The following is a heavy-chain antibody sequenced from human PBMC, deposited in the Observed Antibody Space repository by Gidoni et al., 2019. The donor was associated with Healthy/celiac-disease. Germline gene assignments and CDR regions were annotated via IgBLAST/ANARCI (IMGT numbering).Heavy chain of an antibody. CDR1: GFAFDDHA. CDR2: LRWNSGSI. D-gene: IGHD5-12*01. V-gene: IGHV3-9*01. J-gene: IGHJ4*02. CDR3: AKGGDGYNFFDY. Sequence: EVQLVASGGGLLQPGWSLRFSCASSGFAFDDHAMHCVRQAPGKGPEWIAGLRWNSGSIGYADSVKSRFTISRDNAKNSLYLQMNSLRAEDTSLYYCAKGGDGYNFFDYWGQGTLVTVSS.